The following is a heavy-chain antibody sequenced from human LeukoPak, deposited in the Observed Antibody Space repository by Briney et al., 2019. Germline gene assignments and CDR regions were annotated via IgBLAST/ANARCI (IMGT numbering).Heavy chain of an antibody. CDR3: ARFPVVTPSINAFDI. Sequence: SETLSLTCTVSGVSISSGGYYWSWLRQHPGKGLEWIGYIYYSGSTYYNPSLKSRVTISVDTSKNQFSLKLSSVTAADTAVYYCARFPVVTPSINAFDIWGQGTMVTVSS. D-gene: IGHD4-23*01. J-gene: IGHJ3*02. V-gene: IGHV4-31*03. CDR1: GVSISSGGYY. CDR2: IYYSGST.